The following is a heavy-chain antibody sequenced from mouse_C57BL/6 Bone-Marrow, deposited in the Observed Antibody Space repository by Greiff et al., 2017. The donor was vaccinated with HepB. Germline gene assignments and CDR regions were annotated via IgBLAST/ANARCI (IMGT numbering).Heavy chain of an antibody. CDR1: GYTFTEYT. Sequence: QVHLQQSGAELVKPGASVKLSCKASGYTFTEYTIHWVKQRSGQGLEWIGWFYPGSGSIKYNEKFKDKATLTADKSSSTVYMALSRLTSEDSAVYFCARHAGTTTVVAPTLYFDYWGQGTTLTVSS. V-gene: IGHV1-62-2*01. CDR3: ARHAGTTTVVAPTLYFDY. D-gene: IGHD1-1*01. J-gene: IGHJ2*01. CDR2: FYPGSGSI.